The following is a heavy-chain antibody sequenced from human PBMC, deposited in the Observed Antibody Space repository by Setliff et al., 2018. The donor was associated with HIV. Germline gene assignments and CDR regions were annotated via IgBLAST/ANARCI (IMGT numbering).Heavy chain of an antibody. J-gene: IGHJ3*02. V-gene: IGHV4-39*01. CDR3: ARPLTTSSNFWGDAFAI. Sequence: PSETLSLTCTVSVGSFINTDYYWGWIRQPPGKALEWIGSFHYSGSISYNPSLGRRVTISVENSKNQFSLELTSVTAADTAVYYCARPLTTSSNFWGDAFAIWGPGGMVTVS. CDR2: FHYSGSI. D-gene: IGHD3-3*01. CDR1: VGSFINTDYY.